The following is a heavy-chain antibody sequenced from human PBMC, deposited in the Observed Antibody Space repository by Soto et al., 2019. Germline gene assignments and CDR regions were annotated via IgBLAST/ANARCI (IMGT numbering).Heavy chain of an antibody. D-gene: IGHD2-15*01. CDR2: INHSGST. CDR3: ARAGRSGRKYCSGGSCSSYYYYGMDV. V-gene: IGHV4-34*01. Sequence: PSETLSLTCAVYGGSFSGYYWSWIRQPPGKGLEWIGEINHSGSTNYNPSLKSRVTISVDTSKNQFSLKLSSVTAADTAVYYCARAGRSGRKYCSGGSCSSYYYYGMDVWGQGTTVTVSS. CDR1: GGSFSGYY. J-gene: IGHJ6*02.